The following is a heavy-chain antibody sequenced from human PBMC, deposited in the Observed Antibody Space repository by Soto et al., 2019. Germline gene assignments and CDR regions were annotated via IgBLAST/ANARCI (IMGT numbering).Heavy chain of an antibody. Sequence: QITLKESGPTLVKPTQTLTLTCTFSGFSLSTSGVGVGWIRQPPGKALEWLALIYWDDDKRYSPSLKSRLTITKDTSKNQVVLTMTNMDPVDTATYYCAHRRYDILTGSSPFDYWGQGTLVTVSS. V-gene: IGHV2-5*02. J-gene: IGHJ4*02. CDR3: AHRRYDILTGSSPFDY. CDR1: GFSLSTSGVG. D-gene: IGHD3-9*01. CDR2: IYWDDDK.